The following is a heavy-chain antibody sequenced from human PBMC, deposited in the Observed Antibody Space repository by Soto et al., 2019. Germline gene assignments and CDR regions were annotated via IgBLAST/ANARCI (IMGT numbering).Heavy chain of an antibody. V-gene: IGHV1-3*01. D-gene: IGHD6-19*01. CDR3: ARELPILSGWSPFDYYYGMDV. CDR2: INAGNGNT. Sequence: ASVKVSCKASGYTFTSYAMHWVRQAPGQRLEWMGWINAGNGNTKYSQKFQGRVTITRDTSASTAYMELSSLRSEDTAVYYCARELPILSGWSPFDYYYGMDVWGQGTTVTVSS. CDR1: GYTFTSYA. J-gene: IGHJ6*02.